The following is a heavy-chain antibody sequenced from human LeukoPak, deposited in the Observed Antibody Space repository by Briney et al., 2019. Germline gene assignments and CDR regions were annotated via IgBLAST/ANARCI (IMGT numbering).Heavy chain of an antibody. CDR1: GGSISSYY. D-gene: IGHD3-22*01. Sequence: SETLSLTCTVSGGSISSYYWSWIRQPPGKGLEWIGYIYYSGSTNYNPSLKSRATISVDTSKNQFSLKLSSVTAADTAVYYCARSYYYDSSGYLRGTYYFDYWGQGTLVTVSS. V-gene: IGHV4-59*08. CDR2: IYYSGST. J-gene: IGHJ4*02. CDR3: ARSYYYDSSGYLRGTYYFDY.